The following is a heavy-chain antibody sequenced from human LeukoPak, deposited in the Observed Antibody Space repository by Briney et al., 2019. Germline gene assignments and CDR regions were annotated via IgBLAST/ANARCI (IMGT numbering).Heavy chain of an antibody. CDR1: GYTFTSYG. J-gene: IGHJ5*02. D-gene: IGHD3-3*01. Sequence: ASVKVSCKASGYTFTSYGISWVRQAPGQGLEWMGWISAYNGNTNYAQKLQGRVTMTTDTSTSTAYMELRSLRSDDTAVYYCARGFLRFLEWQNWFDPWGQGTLVTVSS. CDR2: ISAYNGNT. V-gene: IGHV1-18*01. CDR3: ARGFLRFLEWQNWFDP.